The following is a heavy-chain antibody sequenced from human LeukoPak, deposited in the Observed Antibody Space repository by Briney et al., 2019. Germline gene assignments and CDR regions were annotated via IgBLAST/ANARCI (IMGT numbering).Heavy chain of an antibody. V-gene: IGHV3-21*01. J-gene: IGHJ4*02. CDR2: ISSSSSYI. CDR1: GFTFSSYS. D-gene: IGHD5-18*01. Sequence: PGGSLRLSCAASGFTFSSYSMNWVRQAPGKGLEWVSSISSSSSYIYYADSVKGRFTISRDNAKNSLHLQMNSLRGEGTAVYYCVRERGYGYFYHFDYWGQGILVTVSS. CDR3: VRERGYGYFYHFDY.